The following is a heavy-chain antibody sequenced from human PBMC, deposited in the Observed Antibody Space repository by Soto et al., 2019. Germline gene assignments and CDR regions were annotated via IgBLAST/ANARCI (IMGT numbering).Heavy chain of an antibody. Sequence: PSETLSLTCAVSGGSISSGGYYWSWIRQHPGKGLEWIGYIYYSGSTYYNPSLKSRVTISVDTSKNQFSLKLSSVTAADTAVYYCARVPRRITRYNWFDPWGQGTLVTVSS. J-gene: IGHJ5*02. CDR3: ARVPRRITRYNWFDP. CDR2: IYYSGST. CDR1: GGSISSGGYY. V-gene: IGHV4-31*11. D-gene: IGHD3-3*01.